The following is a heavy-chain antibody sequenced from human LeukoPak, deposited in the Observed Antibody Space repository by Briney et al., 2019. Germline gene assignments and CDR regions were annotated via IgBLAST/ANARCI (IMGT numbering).Heavy chain of an antibody. Sequence: SETLSLTCAVYGGSFSGYYWSWIRQPPGKGLEWIGEINHSGSTNYNPSLKSRVTISVDTSKNQFSLKLSSVTAADTAVYYCARGRYDYVWGGYRYPSLFDYWGQGTLVTVSS. V-gene: IGHV4-34*01. CDR1: GGSFSGYY. CDR3: ARGRYDYVWGGYRYPSLFDY. D-gene: IGHD3-16*02. J-gene: IGHJ4*02. CDR2: INHSGST.